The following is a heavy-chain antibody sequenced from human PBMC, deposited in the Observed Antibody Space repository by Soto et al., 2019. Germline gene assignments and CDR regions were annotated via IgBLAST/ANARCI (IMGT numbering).Heavy chain of an antibody. J-gene: IGHJ4*02. CDR2: ISAYNGNT. CDR1: GYTFTSYG. Sequence: QVQLVQSGAEVKKPGASVKVSCKASGYTFTSYGISWVRQAPGQGLEWMGWISAYNGNTNYAQKLQGRVTTTTDTSTVTAYMELRRLRSDDTAVYYCERVPTGHLEFDYWGQGTLVTVSS. V-gene: IGHV1-18*01. CDR3: ERVPTGHLEFDY.